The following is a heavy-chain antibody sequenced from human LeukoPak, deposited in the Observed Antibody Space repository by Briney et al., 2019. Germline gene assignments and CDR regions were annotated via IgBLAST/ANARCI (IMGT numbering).Heavy chain of an antibody. Sequence: SDTLSLTCTISGGSISSYYWSWIRQPAGKGLEWIGRIDTSGSTNYNPSLKSRVTISVDKSKNQFSLKLSPVTAADTAVYYCARAASAMVDLNWFDPWGQGTLVTVSS. D-gene: IGHD5-18*01. CDR3: ARAASAMVDLNWFDP. V-gene: IGHV4-4*07. J-gene: IGHJ5*02. CDR1: GGSISSYY. CDR2: IDTSGST.